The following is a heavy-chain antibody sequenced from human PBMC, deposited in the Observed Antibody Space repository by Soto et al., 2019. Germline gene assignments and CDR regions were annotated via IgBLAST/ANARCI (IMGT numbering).Heavy chain of an antibody. CDR1: GFTFSSHW. V-gene: IGHV3-74*01. CDR2: INSDGSGT. J-gene: IGHJ4*02. D-gene: IGHD2-2*03. CDR3: VDPYFFDY. Sequence: PGGSLRLSCAASGFTFSSHWMHWVRQAPGKGLVWVSRINSDGSGTSYADSVKGRFTISRDNAKNTLYLQMKSLRAEDTALYYCVDPYFFDYWGQGTLVTVSS.